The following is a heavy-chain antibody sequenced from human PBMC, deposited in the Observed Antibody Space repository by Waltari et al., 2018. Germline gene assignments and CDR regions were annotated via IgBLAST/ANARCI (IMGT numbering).Heavy chain of an antibody. CDR1: AGAISTNSFD. CDR2: RKYRWTT. Sequence: QLQLQESGPGLVKPSETLSLTCTCSAGAISTNSFDWGGIRPPPGKGLEGVGTRKYRWTTYYNASLTSRLSIAVDKSTTPVSLKLRSVTAADTAAYDCARRRDSSSHYVGGFAPWGQGTLVTVSS. D-gene: IGHD6-13*01. J-gene: IGHJ5*02. V-gene: IGHV4-39*01. CDR3: ARRRDSSSHYVGGFAP.